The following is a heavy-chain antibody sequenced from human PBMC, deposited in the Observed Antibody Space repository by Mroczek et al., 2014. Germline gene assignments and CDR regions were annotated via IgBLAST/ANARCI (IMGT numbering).Heavy chain of an antibody. Sequence: QVQLQESGAGLLKPSETLSLTCAVYGGSFSGYYWSWIRQPPGKGLEWIGEINHSGSTNYNPSLKSRVTISVDTSKNQLSLKLSSVTAADTAVYYCARRRIYCSSTSCPPYFDYWAREPWSPSPQ. J-gene: IGHJ4*02. D-gene: IGHD2-2*01. CDR1: GGSFSGYY. CDR3: ARRRIYCSSTSCPPYFDY. V-gene: IGHV4-34*01. CDR2: INHSGST.